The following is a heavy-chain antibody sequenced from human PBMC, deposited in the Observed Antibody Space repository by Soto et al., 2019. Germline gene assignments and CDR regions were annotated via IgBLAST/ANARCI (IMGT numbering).Heavy chain of an antibody. J-gene: IGHJ6*02. CDR3: ARMAAEGYYYYGMDV. D-gene: IGHD6-13*01. Sequence: GESLKISCKGSGYRFTNYWIAWVRQMPGKGLDWMGIIYPGDSNTRYSPSFQGQVTISADKSINTAYLQWGGLKAPDTAMYYCARMAAEGYYYYGMDVWGQGTAVTVSS. CDR2: IYPGDSNT. V-gene: IGHV5-51*01. CDR1: GYRFTNYW.